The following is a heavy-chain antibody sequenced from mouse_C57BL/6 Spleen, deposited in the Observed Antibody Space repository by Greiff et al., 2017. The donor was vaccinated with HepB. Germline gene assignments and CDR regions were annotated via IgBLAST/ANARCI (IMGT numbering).Heavy chain of an antibody. CDR3: AGGRNNPACLAY. V-gene: IGHV1-22*01. D-gene: IGHD1-3*01. Sequence: VQLQQSGPELVKPGASVKMSCKASGYTFTDYNMHWVKQSHGKSLEWIGYINPNNGGTSYNQKFKGKATLTVNKSSSTAYMELRSRTSEDSAVYSCAGGRNNPACLAYWAKGTLFTVSA. CDR2: INPNNGGT. CDR1: GYTFTDYN. J-gene: IGHJ3*01.